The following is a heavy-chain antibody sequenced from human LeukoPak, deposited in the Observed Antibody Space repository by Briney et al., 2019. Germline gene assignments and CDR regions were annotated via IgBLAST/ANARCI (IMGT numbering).Heavy chain of an antibody. CDR1: GFTFSTHS. J-gene: IGHJ4*02. Sequence: GGSLRPSCAASGFTFSTHSMNWVRQAPGKGLEWISYIHTSGNTIYYADSVKGRFTISRDNPKKSLYLQMNSLRAEDTAVYYCADNLSRWGQGTLVTVSS. V-gene: IGHV3-48*04. D-gene: IGHD1-1*01. CDR3: ADNLSR. CDR2: IHTSGNTI.